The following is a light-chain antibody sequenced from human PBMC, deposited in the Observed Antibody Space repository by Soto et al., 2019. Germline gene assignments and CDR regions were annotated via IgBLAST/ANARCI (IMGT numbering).Light chain of an antibody. CDR2: TAS. Sequence: IQLTQSPSSLSASVGDRVAITCRPSEGISSYLDWYQEKPGKVPKLLIDTASTLQNGVPSRFSGSGSGTDFTLTISSLQTEDFATYYCLQLKRYPLTFGGGTRVEIK. CDR1: EGISSY. V-gene: IGKV1-9*01. J-gene: IGKJ4*01. CDR3: LQLKRYPLT.